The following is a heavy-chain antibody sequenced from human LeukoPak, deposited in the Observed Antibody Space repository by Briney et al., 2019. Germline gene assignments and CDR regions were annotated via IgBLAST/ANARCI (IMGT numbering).Heavy chain of an antibody. J-gene: IGHJ4*02. CDR3: AKTGFAGILTGYPFDY. CDR2: ISSSGSTI. V-gene: IGHV3-48*03. D-gene: IGHD3-9*01. CDR1: GFTFSSYE. Sequence: GGSLRLSCAASGFTFSSYEMNWVRQAPGKGLEWVSYISSSGSTIYYADSVKGRFTISRDNAKNSLYLQMNSLRAEDTAVYYCAKTGFAGILTGYPFDYWGQGTLVTVSS.